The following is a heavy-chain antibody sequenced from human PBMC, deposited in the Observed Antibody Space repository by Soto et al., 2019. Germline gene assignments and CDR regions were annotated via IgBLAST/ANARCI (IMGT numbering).Heavy chain of an antibody. D-gene: IGHD4-17*01. J-gene: IGHJ3*02. V-gene: IGHV3-23*01. Sequence: GGSLRLSCAASGFTFSSYAMNWVRQAPGKGLECVSAISNTGGSTFYAESVRGRFTISRDNSINTLYLQMTSLRTEDTAVYYCAHPRGYGVFDAVDIWGQGTMVTVSS. CDR3: AHPRGYGVFDAVDI. CDR1: GFTFSSYA. CDR2: ISNTGGST.